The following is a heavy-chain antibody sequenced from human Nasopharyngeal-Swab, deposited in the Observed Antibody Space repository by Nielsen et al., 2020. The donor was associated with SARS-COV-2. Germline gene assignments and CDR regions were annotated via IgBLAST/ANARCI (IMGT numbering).Heavy chain of an antibody. V-gene: IGHV3-11*01. CDR3: ARDEYYYDSSGAPVFDY. Sequence: GGSRRLSGAASGFTFRDYYMSWIRKAQGKGLEGVSYISSSGSTIYYADSVKGRLTISRDNAKNSLYLQMNSLRAEDTAVYYCARDEYYYDSSGAPVFDYWGQGTLVTVSS. J-gene: IGHJ4*02. CDR1: GFTFRDYY. D-gene: IGHD3-22*01. CDR2: ISSSGSTI.